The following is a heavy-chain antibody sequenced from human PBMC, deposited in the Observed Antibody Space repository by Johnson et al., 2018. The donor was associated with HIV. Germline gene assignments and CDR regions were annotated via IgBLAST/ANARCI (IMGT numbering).Heavy chain of an antibody. V-gene: IGHV3-11*04. D-gene: IGHD6-13*01. CDR1: GLTFSDYY. Sequence: QVQLVESGGGVVRPGRSLRLSCAASGLTFSDYYMNWIRQAPGKGLEWVSYISSSGSSIYYADSVKGRFTISRDNAENSLYLQMNSLRAEDTAVYYCARDGGVAAAVGVVAFDIWGQGTLVTVSS. CDR2: ISSSGSSI. CDR3: ARDGGVAAAVGVVAFDI. J-gene: IGHJ3*02.